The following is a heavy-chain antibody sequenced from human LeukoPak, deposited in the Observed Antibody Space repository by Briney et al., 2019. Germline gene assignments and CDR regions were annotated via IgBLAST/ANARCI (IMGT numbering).Heavy chain of an antibody. D-gene: IGHD3-9*01. J-gene: IGHJ6*02. CDR1: GGSFSGYY. Sequence: SETLSLTCAVYGGSFSGYYWSWLRQPPGKGLEWIGEINHSGSTNYNPSLKSRVTISVDTSKNQFSLKLSSVTAADTAVYYCATWAVLRYFDWLPKPRPSYYYYGMDVWGQGTTVTVSS. CDR3: ATWAVLRYFDWLPKPRPSYYYYGMDV. V-gene: IGHV4-34*01. CDR2: INHSGST.